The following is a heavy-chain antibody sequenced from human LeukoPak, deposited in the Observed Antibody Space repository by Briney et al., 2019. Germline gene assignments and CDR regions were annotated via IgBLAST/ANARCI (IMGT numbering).Heavy chain of an antibody. CDR2: IYPGDSDT. D-gene: IGHD2-8*01. CDR1: GYSFTNYW. V-gene: IGHV5-51*01. CDR3: ARRGSCSNGVCEYFQD. Sequence: GESLKISRKGSGYSFTNYWIGWVRQMPGKGLEWMGFIYPGDSDTRYSPSFQGQVTISADKSISTAYLQWSSLKASDTAMYYCARRGSCSNGVCEYFQDWGQGTLVTVSS. J-gene: IGHJ1*01.